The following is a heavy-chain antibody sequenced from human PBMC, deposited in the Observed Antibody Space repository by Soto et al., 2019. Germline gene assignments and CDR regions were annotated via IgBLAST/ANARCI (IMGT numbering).Heavy chain of an antibody. CDR1: GYAFTSYT. CDR3: ARGQGLGDGGWYYGMDV. J-gene: IGHJ6*02. Sequence: GASVKVSCQASGYAFTSYTMHWVRQAPGQRLEWMGWINAGNGNTKYAQKFQGRVTMTRNTSISTAYMELSSLRSEDTAVYYCARGQGLGDGGWYYGMDVWGQGTTVTVSS. CDR2: INAGNGNT. V-gene: IGHV1-3*01. D-gene: IGHD4-17*01.